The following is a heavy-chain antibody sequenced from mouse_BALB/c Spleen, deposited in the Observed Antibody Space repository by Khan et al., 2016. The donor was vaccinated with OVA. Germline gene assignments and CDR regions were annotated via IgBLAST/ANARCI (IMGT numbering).Heavy chain of an antibody. V-gene: IGHV5-15*02. CDR1: GFTFRDYG. J-gene: IGHJ4*01. Sequence: EVELVESGGGLVQPGGSRKLSCAASGFTFRDYGMAWVRQAPGKGPAWVAFISSLAYSIYYADTVTGRFTISRENAKNTLYLEMSSLRSEDTALYYCARSWAMDYWGQGTSVTVSS. CDR2: ISSLAYSI. CDR3: ARSWAMDY.